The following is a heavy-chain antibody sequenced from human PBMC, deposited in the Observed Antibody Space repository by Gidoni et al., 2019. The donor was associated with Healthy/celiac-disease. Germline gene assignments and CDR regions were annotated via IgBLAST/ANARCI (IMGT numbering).Heavy chain of an antibody. V-gene: IGHV3-64D*06. CDR3: VKGRTYSSSWPYFDY. J-gene: IGHJ4*02. CDR2: ISSNGGST. CDR1: GFTFSRDA. Sequence: EVQLVESGGGLVQPGGSLRLSCSASGFTFSRDAMHWVRQAPGKGLEYVSAISSNGGSTYYADSVKGRFTISRDNSKNTLYLQMSSLRAEDTAVYYCVKGRTYSSSWPYFDYWGQGTLVTVSS. D-gene: IGHD6-13*01.